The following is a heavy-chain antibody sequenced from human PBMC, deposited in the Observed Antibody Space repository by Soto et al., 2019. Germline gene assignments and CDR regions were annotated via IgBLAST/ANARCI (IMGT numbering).Heavy chain of an antibody. V-gene: IGHV3-49*04. CDR3: TRDPVSSGYYSWYFDY. J-gene: IGHJ4*02. CDR2: IRSKAYGGTT. CDR1: GFTFGDYA. Sequence: GGSLRLSCTASGFTFGDYAMSWVRQAPGKGLEWVGFIRSKAYGGTTEYAASVKGRFTISRDDSKSTAYLQMNSLKTEDTAVYYCTRDPVSSGYYSWYFDYWGQGTLVTVSS. D-gene: IGHD3-22*01.